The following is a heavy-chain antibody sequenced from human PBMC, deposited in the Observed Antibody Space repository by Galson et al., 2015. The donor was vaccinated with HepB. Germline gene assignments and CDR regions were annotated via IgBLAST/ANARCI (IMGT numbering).Heavy chain of an antibody. CDR3: ARLRHCDGTSWLCYAFDY. Sequence: SVKVSCKASGFTFSGHAINWVRQAPGQGLEWMGGIIPFFGTTNYAQKFQGRVTITADETTSTAYLDLSNLRSEDTAVYYCARLRHCDGTSWLCYAFDYWGQGTLVTVSS. CDR2: IIPFFGTT. D-gene: IGHD2/OR15-2a*01. CDR1: GFTFSGHA. V-gene: IGHV1-69*13. J-gene: IGHJ4*02.